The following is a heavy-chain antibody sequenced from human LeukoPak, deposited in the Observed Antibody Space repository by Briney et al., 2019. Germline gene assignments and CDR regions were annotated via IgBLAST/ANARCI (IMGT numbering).Heavy chain of an antibody. Sequence: ASVKVSCKVSGYTLTELSMHWVRQAPGKGLEWMGGFDPEDGETIYAQKFQGRVAMTEDTSTDTAYMELSSLRSEDTAVYYCATVVPPLTTVTHYYYYYGMDVWGQGTTVTVSS. CDR1: GYTLTELS. CDR3: ATVVPPLTTVTHYYYYYGMDV. V-gene: IGHV1-24*01. D-gene: IGHD4-11*01. J-gene: IGHJ6*02. CDR2: FDPEDGET.